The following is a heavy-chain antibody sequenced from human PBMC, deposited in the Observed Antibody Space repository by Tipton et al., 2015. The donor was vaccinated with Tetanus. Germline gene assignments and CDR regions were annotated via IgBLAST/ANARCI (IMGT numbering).Heavy chain of an antibody. CDR1: GFTFTSYY. Sequence: QLVQSGAEVKKPGASVKVSCKASGFTFTSYYMHWVRQAPGQGLEWMGIINPSGGSTSYAQKFQGRVTMTRDTSTSTVYMELSSLRSEDTAVYYCARAVGERESGDGRGLDAFDIWGQGTVVTVSS. CDR3: ARAVGERESGDGRGLDAFDI. V-gene: IGHV1-46*01. CDR2: INPSGGST. J-gene: IGHJ3*02. D-gene: IGHD2-21*02.